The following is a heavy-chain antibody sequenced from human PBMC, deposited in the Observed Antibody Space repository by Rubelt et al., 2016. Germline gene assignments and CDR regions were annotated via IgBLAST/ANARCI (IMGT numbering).Heavy chain of an antibody. CDR1: GFTFSSYG. J-gene: IGHJ6*02. V-gene: IGHV3-30*03. CDR3: ARDPKGYPPIDV. Sequence: GSGGDVVQPGRSLRLSCAASGFTFSSYGMHWVRQAPGKGLEWVGYTSYDGSNNYYANSVKGRFTISRDNSQNTLYLQMNSLRGEDTAVYYCARDPKGYPPIDVWGQGTTVTVSS. D-gene: IGHD1-1*01. CDR2: TSYDGSNN.